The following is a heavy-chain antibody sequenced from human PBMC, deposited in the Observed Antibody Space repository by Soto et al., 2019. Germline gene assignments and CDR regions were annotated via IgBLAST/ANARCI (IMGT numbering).Heavy chain of an antibody. V-gene: IGHV4-61*08. J-gene: IGHJ3*02. CDR3: ARGRGYSPYAFDI. CDR1: GGSVSSGGSY. Sequence: NPSETLSLTCTVSGGSVSSGGSYWSWIRQPPGKGLEWIGYISYTETTNYNPSLKSRVTISVDTSKNQFSLKLSSVTAADTAVYYCARGRGYSPYAFDIWGQGTMVTVSS. CDR2: ISYTETT. D-gene: IGHD5-18*01.